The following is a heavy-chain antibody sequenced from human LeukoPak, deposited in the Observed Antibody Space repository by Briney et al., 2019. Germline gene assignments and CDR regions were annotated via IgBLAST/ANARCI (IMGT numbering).Heavy chain of an antibody. Sequence: SETLSLTCAVSGGSISSGGYYWSWIRQHPGKGLEWIGYIYYSGSTYYNPSLKSRVTISVDTSKDQFSLKLSSVTAADTAVYYCARGPLNYYDSSGYVDYWGQGTLVTVSS. V-gene: IGHV4-31*11. D-gene: IGHD3-22*01. CDR1: GGSISSGGYY. J-gene: IGHJ4*02. CDR2: IYYSGST. CDR3: ARGPLNYYDSSGYVDY.